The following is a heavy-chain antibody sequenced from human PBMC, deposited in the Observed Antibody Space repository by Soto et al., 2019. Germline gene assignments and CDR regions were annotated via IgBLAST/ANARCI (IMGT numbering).Heavy chain of an antibody. J-gene: IGHJ2*01. D-gene: IGHD7-27*01. CDR1: GFAFSTYT. V-gene: IGHV3-23*01. Sequence: EVQLLESGGGLVQPGGSLRLSCVASGFAFSTYTMSWVRQAPGKGLEWVSGISASGGSPYYAVSVEGRFTISRDNSKITLFLQIDRLRAEDTAVYYCAKDQTGVGLGWYLDHWGRGTLVTLSS. CDR2: ISASGGSP. CDR3: AKDQTGVGLGWYLDH.